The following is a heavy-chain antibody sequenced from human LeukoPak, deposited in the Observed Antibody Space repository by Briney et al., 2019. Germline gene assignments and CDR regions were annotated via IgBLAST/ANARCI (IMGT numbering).Heavy chain of an antibody. J-gene: IGHJ4*02. D-gene: IGHD3-22*01. CDR2: IYHSGST. CDR3: TRIGKDNSSGYIHQEY. CDR1: GVSISSGGYY. V-gene: IGHV4-30-2*01. Sequence: SETLSLTCTVSGVSISSGGYYWSWIRQPPGKGLEWIGYIYHSGSTYYNPSLKSRVTISVDRSKNQFSLKLSSVTAADTAVYYCTRIGKDNSSGYIHQEYWGQGTLVTVSS.